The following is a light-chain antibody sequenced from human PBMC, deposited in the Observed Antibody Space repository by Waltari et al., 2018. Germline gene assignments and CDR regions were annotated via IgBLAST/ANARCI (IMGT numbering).Light chain of an antibody. CDR3: QQYNSYWT. V-gene: IGKV1-5*03. Sequence: DIQMTQSPSTLSASVGDRVTITCRASQTINTWFAWYQQKPGKAPKLLIYKASTLESGVPSRFSGSGSGTEFTLTISSLQPDDFATYYCQQYNSYWTFGQGTKVEIK. J-gene: IGKJ1*01. CDR1: QTINTW. CDR2: KAS.